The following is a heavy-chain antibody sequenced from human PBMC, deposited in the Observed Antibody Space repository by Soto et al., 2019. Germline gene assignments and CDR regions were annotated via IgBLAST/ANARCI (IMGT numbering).Heavy chain of an antibody. V-gene: IGHV3-53*01. CDR1: GFTVSSNY. CDR2: IYSGGST. J-gene: IGHJ5*02. Sequence: EVQLVESGGGLVQPGGSLRLSCAASGFTVSSNYMSWVRQAPGKGLEWVSVIYSGGSTYYADSVKGRFTISRDNSKNTLYLQMNSLRAEDTAVYYCASGNLVGATGWFDPWGQGTLVTVSS. CDR3: ASGNLVGATGWFDP. D-gene: IGHD1-26*01.